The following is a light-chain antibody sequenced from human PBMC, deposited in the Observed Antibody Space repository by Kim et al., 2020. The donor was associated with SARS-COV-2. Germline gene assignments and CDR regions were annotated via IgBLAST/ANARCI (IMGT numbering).Light chain of an antibody. CDR2: AAS. Sequence: DIQLTQSPSSLSASVGDRVTITCRASQGINNGLAWYQQKPGKAPNFLIYAASGLHSGVPSRFSGSGSGTEFSLTINSLQPEDFATYYCQQHHSYPLTFGQGTRLEIK. J-gene: IGKJ5*01. CDR3: QQHHSYPLT. V-gene: IGKV1-9*01. CDR1: QGINNG.